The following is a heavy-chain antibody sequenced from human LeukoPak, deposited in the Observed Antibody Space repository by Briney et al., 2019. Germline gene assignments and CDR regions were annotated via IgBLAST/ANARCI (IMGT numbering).Heavy chain of an antibody. CDR2: IKQDGSEK. J-gene: IGHJ4*02. CDR1: GFTFSSYW. V-gene: IGHV3-7*03. D-gene: IGHD2-15*01. CDR3: AKQLGYCSDGSCYFPY. Sequence: GGSLRLSCAASGFTFSSYWMSWVRQAPGKGLEWVANIKQDGSEKNCVDSVRGRFTISRDNAKNSLYLQMNSLRAEDTAVYYCAKQLGYCSDGSCYFPYWGQGTLVTVSS.